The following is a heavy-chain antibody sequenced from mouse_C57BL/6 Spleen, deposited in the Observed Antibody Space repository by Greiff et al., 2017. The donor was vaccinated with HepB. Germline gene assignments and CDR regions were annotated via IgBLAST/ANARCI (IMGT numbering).Heavy chain of an antibody. CDR2: ILPSIGRT. D-gene: IGHD2-4*01. CDR1: DSEVFPIAY. CDR3: ARTIYYDYDDYAMDY. V-gene: IGHV15-2*01. Sequence: QVHVKQSGSELRSPGSSVKLSCKDFDSEVFPIAYMSWVRQKPGHGFEWIGGILPSIGRTIYGEKFEDKATLDADTLSNTAYLELNSLTSEDSAIYYCARTIYYDYDDYAMDYWGQGTSVTVSS. J-gene: IGHJ4*01.